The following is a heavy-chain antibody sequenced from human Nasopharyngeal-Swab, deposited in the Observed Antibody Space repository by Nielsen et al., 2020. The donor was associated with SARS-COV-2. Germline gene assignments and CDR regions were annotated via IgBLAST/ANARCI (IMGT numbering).Heavy chain of an antibody. V-gene: IGHV3-30*18. CDR2: ISYDGSNK. J-gene: IGHJ6*02. D-gene: IGHD6-6*01. Sequence: WICQPPGKGLEWVAVISYDGSNKYYADSVKGRFTISRDNSKNTLYLQMNSLRAEDTAVYYCAKGQGSSSYGMDVWGQGTTVTVSS. CDR3: AKGQGSSSYGMDV.